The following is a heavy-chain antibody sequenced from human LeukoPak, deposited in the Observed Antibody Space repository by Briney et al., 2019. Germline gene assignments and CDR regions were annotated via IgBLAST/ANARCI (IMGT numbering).Heavy chain of an antibody. CDR1: GFTFSSYG. V-gene: IGHV3-30*02. CDR3: AKDENVLRYFDWFPQALDY. J-gene: IGHJ4*02. CDR2: IRYDGSNK. D-gene: IGHD3-9*01. Sequence: GGSLRLSCAASGFTFSSYGMHWVRQAPGKGLGWVAFIRYDGSNKYYADSVKGRFTISRDNSKNTLYLQMNSLRAEDTAVYYCAKDENVLRYFDWFPQALDYWGQGTLVTVSS.